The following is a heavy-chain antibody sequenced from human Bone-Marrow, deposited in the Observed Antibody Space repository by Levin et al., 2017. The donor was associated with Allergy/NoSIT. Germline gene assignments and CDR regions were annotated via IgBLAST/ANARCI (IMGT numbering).Heavy chain of an antibody. Sequence: GESLKISCAASGFTFSDYYMSWIRQAPGKGLEWVSYISSSGSTIYYADSVKGRFTISRDNAKNSLYLQMNSLRAEDTAVYYCARVRSGYYHAYAFDIWGQGTVVTVSS. CDR2: ISSSGSTI. CDR1: GFTFSDYY. V-gene: IGHV3-11*01. D-gene: IGHD3-22*01. CDR3: ARVRSGYYHAYAFDI. J-gene: IGHJ3*02.